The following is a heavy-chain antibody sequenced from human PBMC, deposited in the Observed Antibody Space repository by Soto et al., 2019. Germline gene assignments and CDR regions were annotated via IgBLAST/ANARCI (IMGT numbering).Heavy chain of an antibody. D-gene: IGHD3-3*01. J-gene: IGHJ6*04. Sequence: SVKVSCKASGGTFSSYAISWVRQAPGQGLEWMGGIIPICGSANYAQKFQGRVTMTRDTSISTAYMELSRLRSDDTAVYYCARADQPQYYDFWSGYHNPLDVWGKGTTVTVSS. V-gene: IGHV1-69*05. CDR3: ARADQPQYYDFWSGYHNPLDV. CDR2: IIPICGSA. CDR1: GGTFSSYA.